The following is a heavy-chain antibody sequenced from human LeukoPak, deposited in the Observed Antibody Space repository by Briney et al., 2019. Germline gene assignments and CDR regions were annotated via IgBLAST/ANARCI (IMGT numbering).Heavy chain of an antibody. Sequence: PSETLSLTCTVSGGSISSYYWSWIRQPPGKGLEWIGYIYYSGSTNYNPSLKSRVTISVDTSKNQFSLKLSSVTAADTAVYYCARDRITMVRGVIPFDPWGQGTLVTVSS. J-gene: IGHJ5*02. CDR1: GGSISSYY. V-gene: IGHV4-59*12. CDR3: ARDRITMVRGVIPFDP. D-gene: IGHD3-10*01. CDR2: IYYSGST.